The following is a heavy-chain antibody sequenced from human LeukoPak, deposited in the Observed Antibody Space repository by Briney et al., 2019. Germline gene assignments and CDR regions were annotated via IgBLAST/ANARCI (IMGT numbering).Heavy chain of an antibody. CDR2: MSYSGST. CDR3: ARVRWLQLGHFDY. CDR1: GGSITSSSYS. J-gene: IGHJ4*02. V-gene: IGHV4-39*07. Sequence: PSETLALTCTVSGGSITSSSYSCGWIRQPPGKVLEWIASMSYSGSTYYNPSLKSRVTISVDTSRNQFSLKLSSVTAADTAVYYCARVRWLQLGHFDYWGQGSLVTVSS. D-gene: IGHD5-24*01.